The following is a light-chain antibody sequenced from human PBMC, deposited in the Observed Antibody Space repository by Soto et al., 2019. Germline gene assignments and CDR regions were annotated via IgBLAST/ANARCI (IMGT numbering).Light chain of an antibody. CDR1: SSDVGGYNY. CDR3: SSYTTSNTRQIV. CDR2: DVS. V-gene: IGLV2-14*03. J-gene: IGLJ1*01. Sequence: QPVLAQRAAGSGSPGQSITISCTSTSSDVGGYNYVSWYQHHPGKAPKLMIYDVSNRPSGVSNRFSGSKSGNTASLTISGLQPEDEADYYCSSYTTSNTRQIVFGTGTKVTVL.